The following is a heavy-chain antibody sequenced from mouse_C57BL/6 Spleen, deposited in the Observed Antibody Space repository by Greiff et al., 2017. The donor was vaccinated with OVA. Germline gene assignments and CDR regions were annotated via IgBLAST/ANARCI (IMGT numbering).Heavy chain of an antibody. Sequence: VQLQQSGAELVMPGASVKLSCKASGYTFTSYWMHWVKQRPGQGLEWIGEIDPSDSYTNYNQKFKGKSTLTVDKSSSTAYMQLSSLTSEDSAVYYCARWYGNYDAMDYWGQGTSVTVSS. J-gene: IGHJ4*01. CDR2: IDPSDSYT. V-gene: IGHV1-69*01. CDR1: GYTFTSYW. D-gene: IGHD2-10*02. CDR3: ARWYGNYDAMDY.